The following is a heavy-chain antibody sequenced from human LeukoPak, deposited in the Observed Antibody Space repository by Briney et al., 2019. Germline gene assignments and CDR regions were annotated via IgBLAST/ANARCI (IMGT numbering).Heavy chain of an antibody. CDR3: AREDTGVAFDI. V-gene: IGHV3-48*03. J-gene: IGHJ3*02. CDR2: ISGSGIK. CDR1: GFTFTTYH. Sequence: GGSLRLSCAASGFTFTTYHINWVRQAPGQGLEWVSYISGSGIKHYADSVKGRFTISRDNAKNSLYLQMNSLRVEDTAVYYCAREDTGVAFDIRGQGTTVTV. D-gene: IGHD2-8*01.